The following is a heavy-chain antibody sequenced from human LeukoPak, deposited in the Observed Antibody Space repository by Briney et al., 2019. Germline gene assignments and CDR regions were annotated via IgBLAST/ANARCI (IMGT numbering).Heavy chain of an antibody. CDR1: GYTFTSYD. CDR3: ATSYCCSTSCPEGNFDY. V-gene: IGHV1-8*01. D-gene: IGHD2-2*01. CDR2: MNPNSGNT. Sequence: ASVKVSCEASGYTFTSYDINWVRQATGQGLEWMGWMNPNSGNTGYAQKFQGRVTMTRNTSISTAYMELSSLRSEDTAVYYCATSYCCSTSCPEGNFDYWGRGTLVTVSS. J-gene: IGHJ4*02.